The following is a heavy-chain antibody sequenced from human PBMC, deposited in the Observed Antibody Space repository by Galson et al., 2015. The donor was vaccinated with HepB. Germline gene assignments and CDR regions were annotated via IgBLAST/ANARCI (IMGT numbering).Heavy chain of an antibody. CDR1: GFTFSTYA. CDR3: AKGPLVGATTPYYYYMDV. V-gene: IGHV3-23*01. Sequence: LRLSCAASGFTFSTYAMTWVRQAPGKGLEWVSAISGSGGSTYYADSVKGRFTISRDNSKNSLYLQMSSLRAEDTAVYYCAKGPLVGATTPYYYYMDVWGKGTTVTVSS. CDR2: ISGSGGST. D-gene: IGHD1-26*01. J-gene: IGHJ6*03.